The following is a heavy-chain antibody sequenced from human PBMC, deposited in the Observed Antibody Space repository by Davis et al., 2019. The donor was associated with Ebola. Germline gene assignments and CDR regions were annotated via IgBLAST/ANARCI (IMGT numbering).Heavy chain of an antibody. J-gene: IGHJ3*02. CDR2: VSYDGNTQ. CDR3: VRDIFATIRGTRGAFDI. V-gene: IGHV3-30-3*01. D-gene: IGHD1-7*01. Sequence: GESLKISCAASGFIFNTYAMHWVRQAPGRGPAWVAVVSYDGNTQLYADTVMGRFTISRDNSENTLYLQMNSLRSDDTAVYYCVRDIFATIRGTRGAFDIWGQGTMVTVSS. CDR1: GFIFNTYA.